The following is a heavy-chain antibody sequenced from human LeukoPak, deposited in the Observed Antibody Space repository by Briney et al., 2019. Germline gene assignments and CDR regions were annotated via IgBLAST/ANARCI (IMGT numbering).Heavy chain of an antibody. J-gene: IGHJ6*02. Sequence: GGSLRLSCAASGFTFSSYSMNWVRQAPGKGLEWVSSISSSSSYIYYADSVKGRFTISRDNAKNSLYLQMNSLRAEDTAVYYCARLTAMVTRYGMDVWGQGTTVTVSS. CDR1: GFTFSSYS. D-gene: IGHD5-18*01. V-gene: IGHV3-21*01. CDR2: ISSSSSYI. CDR3: ARLTAMVTRYGMDV.